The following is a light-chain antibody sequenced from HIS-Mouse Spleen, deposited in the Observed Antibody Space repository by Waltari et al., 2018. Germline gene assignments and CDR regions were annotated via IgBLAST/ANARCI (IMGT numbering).Light chain of an antibody. J-gene: IGLJ2*01. CDR2: DDS. Sequence: SSVLTQPPSVSVAPGQPAGITCGANNTGSKRVTWYQQKPGQAPGRGVYDDSDRPSGIPERFSGSNSGNTATLTISRVEAGDEADYYCQVWDSSSDHVVFGGGTKLTVL. V-gene: IGLV3-21*02. CDR3: QVWDSSSDHVV. CDR1: NTGSKR.